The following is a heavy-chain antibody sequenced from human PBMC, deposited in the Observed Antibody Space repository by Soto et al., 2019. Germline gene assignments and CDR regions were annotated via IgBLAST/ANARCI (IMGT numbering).Heavy chain of an antibody. J-gene: IGHJ6*02. CDR3: ASDPGGSCFYDCGDSYYYYGMDV. CDR2: INAGNGNT. V-gene: IGHV1-3*01. D-gene: IGHD4-17*01. CDR1: GYTFTSYA. Sequence: ASVKVSCKASGYTFTSYAMHWVRQAPGQRLEWMGWINAGNGNTKYSQKFQDRVTITRDTSASTAYMGLSSLKSEDTAVYYCASDPGGSCFYDCGDSYYYYGMDVWGQGTTVTVSS.